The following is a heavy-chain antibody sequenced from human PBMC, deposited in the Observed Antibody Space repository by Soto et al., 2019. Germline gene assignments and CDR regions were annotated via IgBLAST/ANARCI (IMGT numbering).Heavy chain of an antibody. CDR1: GGTFSSYT. V-gene: IGHV1-69*02. Sequence: SVKVSCKASGGTFSSYTISWVRQAPGQGPEWMGRIIPILGIANYAQKFQGRVTITADKSTSTAYMELSSLRSEDTAVYYCARSRGSGSNYYYYYYMDVWGKGTTVTVSS. CDR2: IIPILGIA. D-gene: IGHD3-10*01. CDR3: ARSRGSGSNYYYYYYMDV. J-gene: IGHJ6*03.